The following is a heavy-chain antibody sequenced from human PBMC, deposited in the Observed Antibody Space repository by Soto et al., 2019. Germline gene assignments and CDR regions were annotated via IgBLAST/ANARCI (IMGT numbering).Heavy chain of an antibody. CDR2: IYHSGST. Sequence: QVQLQESGPGLVKPSGTLSLTCAVSGGSISISNWWSWFRQPPGKGRGWFGEIYHSGSTNYNPSLKSRVTISVDKSKNQFSLKLSSVTAADTAVYYCASNIWEWLVSTVEEFDYWGQGTLVTVSS. D-gene: IGHD6-19*01. CDR1: GGSISISNW. CDR3: ASNIWEWLVSTVEEFDY. V-gene: IGHV4-4*02. J-gene: IGHJ4*02.